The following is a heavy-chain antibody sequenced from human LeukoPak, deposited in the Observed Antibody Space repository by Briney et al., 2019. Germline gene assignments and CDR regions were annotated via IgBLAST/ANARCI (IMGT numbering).Heavy chain of an antibody. CDR3: ARGGMYYYDSSGYYSLWY. Sequence: SETLSLTCAVYGGSFSGYYWSWIRQPPGKGLEWIGEVNHSGSTNYNPSLKSRVTISVDTPKNQFSLKLSSVTAADTAVYYCARGGMYYYDSSGYYSLWYWGQGTLVTVSS. CDR1: GGSFSGYY. D-gene: IGHD3-22*01. J-gene: IGHJ4*02. CDR2: VNHSGST. V-gene: IGHV4-34*01.